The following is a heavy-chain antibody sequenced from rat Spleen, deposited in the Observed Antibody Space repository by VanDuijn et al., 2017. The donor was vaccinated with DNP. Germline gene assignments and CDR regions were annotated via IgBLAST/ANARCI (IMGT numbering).Heavy chain of an antibody. J-gene: IGHJ2*01. V-gene: IGHV5-20*01. CDR1: GFTFSDYY. CDR2: ITYDGGST. D-gene: IGHD1-2*01. CDR3: ASWSPIAPISTSNY. Sequence: EVQLVESGGGLVQPGRSLRLSCAASGFTFSDYYMAWVRQAPTKGLEWVAYITYDGGSTYYRDSVKGRFTVSRDNAKSSLYLQMNSLRSEDTATYYCASWSPIAPISTSNYWGQGVMVTVSS.